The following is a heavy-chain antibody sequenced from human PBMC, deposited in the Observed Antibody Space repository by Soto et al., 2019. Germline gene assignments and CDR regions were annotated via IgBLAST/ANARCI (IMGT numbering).Heavy chain of an antibody. D-gene: IGHD3-9*01. CDR2: ISSSGSTI. J-gene: IGHJ4*02. CDR1: GFTFSDYY. V-gene: IGHV3-11*01. CDR3: AQTPYDILTGLDY. Sequence: PGGSLRLSCAASGFTFSDYYMSWIRQAPGKGLEWVSYISSSGSTIYYADSVKGRFTISRDNAKNSLYLQMNSLRAEDTAVYYCAQTPYDILTGLDYWGQGTLVTVSS.